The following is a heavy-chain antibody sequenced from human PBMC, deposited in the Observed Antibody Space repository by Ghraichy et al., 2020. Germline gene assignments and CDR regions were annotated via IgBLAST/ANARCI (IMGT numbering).Heavy chain of an antibody. V-gene: IGHV6-1*01. D-gene: IGHD2/OR15-2a*01. CDR3: ARGRHNTFDI. Sequence: SQTLSRTCVISGDSLSNNDVAWNWIRQSPSRGLEWLGRTYRMASEYAESVKARTAITPDTSKNQFSLRLNSVTPDDTAVYYCARGRHNTFDIWGQGIMVTVSS. CDR2: TYRMAS. CDR1: GDSLSNNDVA. J-gene: IGHJ3*02.